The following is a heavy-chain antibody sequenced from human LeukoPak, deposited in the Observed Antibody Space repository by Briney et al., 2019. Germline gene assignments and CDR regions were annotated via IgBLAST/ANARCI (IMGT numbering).Heavy chain of an antibody. CDR3: ARDDYGGMDY. J-gene: IGHJ4*02. D-gene: IGHD4-17*01. V-gene: IGHV3-30-3*01. Sequence: GGSLRLSCAASGFTFSPHAMHWVRQAPGKGLKWVAVVSSDGSDKYYADSVQGRFTISRDNAKNTLYLQMNSLRAEDTAVYYCARDDYGGMDYWGQGTLVTVSS. CDR1: GFTFSPHA. CDR2: VSSDGSDK.